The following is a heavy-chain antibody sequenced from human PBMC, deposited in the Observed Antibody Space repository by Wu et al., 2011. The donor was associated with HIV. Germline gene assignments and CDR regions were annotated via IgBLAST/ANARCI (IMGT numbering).Heavy chain of an antibody. CDR3: ARSGEAAEYYYYYMNV. CDR1: GDSLTKYA. V-gene: IGHV1-69*14. Sequence: QVQLVQSGAEVKKPGSSVKVSCKASGDSLTKYAFSWVRQAPGQGLEWMGGIIPNSGTTNYARKFQGRFTVTADTSTTTVHMELRSLRSEDTAVYYCARSGEAAEYYYYYMNVWAKGPQSPSP. J-gene: IGHJ6*03. CDR2: IIPNSGTT. D-gene: IGHD2-15*01.